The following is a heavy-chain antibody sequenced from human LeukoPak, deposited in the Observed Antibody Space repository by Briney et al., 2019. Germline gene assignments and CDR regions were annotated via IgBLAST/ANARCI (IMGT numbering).Heavy chain of an antibody. D-gene: IGHD2-15*01. CDR3: AKDGGYCSGGSCRHFDY. CDR2: ISGSGGST. CDR1: GFTFSSYA. Sequence: GGSLRLSCAASGFTFSSYAMSWVRQAPGKGLEWVSAISGSGGSTYYADSVKGRFTISRDNSKNTLYLQMNSLRAEDTAVYYCAKDGGYCSGGSCRHFDYWGQGTLVTVSS. V-gene: IGHV3-23*01. J-gene: IGHJ4*02.